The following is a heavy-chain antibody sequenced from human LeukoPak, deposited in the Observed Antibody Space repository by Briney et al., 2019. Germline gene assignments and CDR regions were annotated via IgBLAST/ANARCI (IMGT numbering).Heavy chain of an antibody. D-gene: IGHD5-24*01. Sequence: ASVKVSCKASGYTFTGYYMHWVRQAPGQGLEWMGWINPNSGGTNYAQKFQGRVTMTRDTSISAVYMELSRLRSDDTAVYYCARDGTGIYNLVQYWGQGTLVTVSS. CDR3: ARDGTGIYNLVQY. J-gene: IGHJ4*02. CDR2: INPNSGGT. V-gene: IGHV1-2*02. CDR1: GYTFTGYY.